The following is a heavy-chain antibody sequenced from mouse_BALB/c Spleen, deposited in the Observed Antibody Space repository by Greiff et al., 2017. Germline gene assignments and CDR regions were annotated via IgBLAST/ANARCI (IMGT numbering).Heavy chain of an antibody. CDR2: INPSTGYT. D-gene: IGHD6-1*01. Sequence: QQSGAELAKPGASVKMSCKASGYTFTSYWMHWVKQRPGQGLEWIGYINPSTGYTEYNQKFKDKATLTADKSSSTAYMQLSSLTSEDSAVYYCARPSPYQWYFDVGGAGTTVTVSS. J-gene: IGHJ1*01. V-gene: IGHV1-7*01. CDR1: GYTFTSYW. CDR3: ARPSPYQWYFDV.